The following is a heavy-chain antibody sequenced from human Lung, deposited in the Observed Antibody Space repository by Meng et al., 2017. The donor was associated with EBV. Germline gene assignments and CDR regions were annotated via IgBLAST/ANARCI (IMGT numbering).Heavy chain of an antibody. CDR3: VRANLGSADY. CDR1: GYTFTTYV. CDR2: ITPSSGGT. V-gene: IGHV1-2*06. D-gene: IGHD7-27*01. Sequence: QVQLVQSGAEVKKPGASVKVSCKASGYTFTTYVITWVRPAPGQGLAWMGRITPSSGGTTYAQKFQGRVTMTRDTSISTAYMELSGLRSDDAAIYYCVRANLGSADYWGQGTLGTVAS. J-gene: IGHJ4*02.